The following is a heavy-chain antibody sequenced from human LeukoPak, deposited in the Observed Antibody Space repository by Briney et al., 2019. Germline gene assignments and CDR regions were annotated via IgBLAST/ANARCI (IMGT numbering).Heavy chain of an antibody. D-gene: IGHD6-19*01. V-gene: IGHV3-66*01. J-gene: IGHJ4*02. CDR3: ARDLVGSSGWWDFDS. CDR2: IDSGGHT. CDR1: GFTVSSRY. Sequence: GGSLRLSCAASGFTVSSRYMSWVRQAPGKGLEWVSAIDSGGHTYYADSVKGRFTVSRDNSKNKLHLQINSLRAEDTAVYYCARDLVGSSGWWDFDSWGQGTLVTVSS.